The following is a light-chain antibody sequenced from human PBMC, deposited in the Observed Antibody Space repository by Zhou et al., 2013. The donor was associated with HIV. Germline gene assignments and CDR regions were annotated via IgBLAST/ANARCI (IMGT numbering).Light chain of an antibody. J-gene: IGKJ1*01. V-gene: IGKV3-20*01. CDR2: GAS. CDR1: QSVSNNY. CDR3: QQYGGSPWT. Sequence: VLTQSPGTLSLSPGERATLSCRASQSVSNNYLAWYQQKPGQAPRLLIYGASSRATGIPDKFTGSGSGTDFTFTIARLEPEDFAVYYCQQYGGSPWTFGQGPRWTS.